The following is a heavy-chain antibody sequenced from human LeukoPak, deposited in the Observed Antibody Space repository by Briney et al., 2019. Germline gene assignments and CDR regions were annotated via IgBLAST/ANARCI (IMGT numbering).Heavy chain of an antibody. CDR1: GYTFTSYD. CDR2: MNPNSGGT. D-gene: IGHD2-21*02. CDR3: ARYCGGDWGWFDP. V-gene: IGHV1-2*04. J-gene: IGHJ5*02. Sequence: ASVKVSCKASGYTFTSYDINWVRQATGQGLEWMGWMNPNSGGTNYAQKFQGWVTMTRDTSISTAYMELSRLRSDDTAVYYCARYCGGDWGWFDPWGQGTLVTVSS.